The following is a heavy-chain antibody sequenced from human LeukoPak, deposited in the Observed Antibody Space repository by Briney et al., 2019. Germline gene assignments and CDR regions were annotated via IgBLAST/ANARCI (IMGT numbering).Heavy chain of an antibody. CDR3: ARGRVFSGYYYY. V-gene: IGHV4-34*01. CDR1: GGSFSGYY. CDR2: INHSGST. J-gene: IGHJ4*02. D-gene: IGHD3-22*01. Sequence: SETLSLTCAVYGGSFSGYYWSWIRQPPGKGLEWIGEINHSGSTNYNPSLKSRVTISVDTSKNQFSLKLSSVTAADTAVYYCARGRVFSGYYYYWGQGTLVTVSS.